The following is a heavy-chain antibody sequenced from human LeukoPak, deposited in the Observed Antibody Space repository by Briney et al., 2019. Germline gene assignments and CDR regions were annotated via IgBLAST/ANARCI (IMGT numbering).Heavy chain of an antibody. CDR1: GFTVSSTY. V-gene: IGHV3-66*01. J-gene: IGHJ3*02. CDR3: ARDSLAADAFDI. Sequence: GGSLRLSCAASGFTVSSTYMSWVRQAPGKGLEWVSVIYSGGSTYYADSVKGRFTISRDNSKNRLYLQMNSLRAEDTAVYYCARDSLAADAFDIWGQGTMVTVSS. CDR2: IYSGGST.